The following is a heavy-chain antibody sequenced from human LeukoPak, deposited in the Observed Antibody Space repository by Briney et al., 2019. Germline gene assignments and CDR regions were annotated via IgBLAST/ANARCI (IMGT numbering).Heavy chain of an antibody. CDR3: ARGGRTRFLEWLLFDY. CDR2: INPDSGDT. D-gene: IGHD3-3*01. J-gene: IGHJ4*02. CDR1: GYTFTGYY. Sequence: ASVKVSCKASGYTFTGYYMQWVRQAPGQGLEWMGWINPDSGDTNYAQKFQGRVTMTRDTSISTAYMELSRLRSDDTAVYYCARGGRTRFLEWLLFDYWGQGTLVTVSS. V-gene: IGHV1-2*02.